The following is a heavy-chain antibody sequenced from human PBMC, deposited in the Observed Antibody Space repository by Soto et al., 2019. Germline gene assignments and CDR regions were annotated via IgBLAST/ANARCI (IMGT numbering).Heavy chain of an antibody. V-gene: IGHV3-23*01. D-gene: IGHD2-15*01. CDR1: GFTFGSYA. J-gene: IGHJ4*02. Sequence: GGSLRLSCVASGFTFGSYAMSWVRQAPGKGLEWVSSITGTGSTTYYADSVKGRFTISRDNSRNTLYMQMSSLGAEDTALYFCAKDLKRRDIVEVIPTSPLESWGQGTLVTVSS. CDR3: AKDLKRRDIVEVIPTSPLES. CDR2: ITGTGSTT.